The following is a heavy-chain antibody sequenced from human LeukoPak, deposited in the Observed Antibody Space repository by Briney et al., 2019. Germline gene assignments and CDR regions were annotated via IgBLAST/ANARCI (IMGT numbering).Heavy chain of an antibody. CDR3: ARGPGVRYFDHYGMDV. J-gene: IGHJ6*02. Sequence: ASVKVSCKASGYTFTSYDINWVRQATGQGLEWMGWMNPNSGNTGYAQKFQGRVTMTRNTSISTAYMELSSLRSEDTAVYYCARGPGVRYFDHYGMDVWGQGTTVTVSS. V-gene: IGHV1-8*01. CDR2: MNPNSGNT. D-gene: IGHD3-9*01. CDR1: GYTFTSYD.